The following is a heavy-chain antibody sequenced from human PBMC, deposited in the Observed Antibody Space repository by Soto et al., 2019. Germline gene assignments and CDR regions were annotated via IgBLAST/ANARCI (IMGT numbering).Heavy chain of an antibody. CDR2: FSWNSGSI. V-gene: IGHV3-9*01. J-gene: IGHJ3*02. CDR1: GFTFDDYA. D-gene: IGHD3-9*01. Sequence: SLRLSCAASGFTFDDYAMHWVRQAPGKGLEWVSGFSWNSGSIGYADSVKGRFTISRDNAKNSLYLQMNSLRAEDTALYYSAKDFHFDWFIDAFDIWGQGTMVTVSS. CDR3: AKDFHFDWFIDAFDI.